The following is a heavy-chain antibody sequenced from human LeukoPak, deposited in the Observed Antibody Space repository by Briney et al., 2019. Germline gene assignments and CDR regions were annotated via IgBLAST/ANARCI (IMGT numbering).Heavy chain of an antibody. CDR3: AKCGNSGCHLIDY. D-gene: IGHD5-12*01. CDR1: GFTVSNNY. Sequence: PGGSLRLSCAASGFTVSNNYMSWVRQAPGKGLEWVSVIYSGGNTYYADSVKGRFTISRDNSKSTLYLQMDSLRAEDTAVYYCAKCGNSGCHLIDYWGQGTLVTVSS. V-gene: IGHV3-53*01. CDR2: IYSGGNT. J-gene: IGHJ4*02.